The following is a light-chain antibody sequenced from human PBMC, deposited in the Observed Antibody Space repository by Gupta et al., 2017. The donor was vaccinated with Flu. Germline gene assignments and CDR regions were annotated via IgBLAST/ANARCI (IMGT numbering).Light chain of an antibody. CDR2: AAS. J-gene: IGKJ2*01. CDR1: QRIFNY. V-gene: IGKV1-16*02. CDR3: RQECGSPPT. Sequence: PSSLSASVGDRVTITCRASQRIFNYLASFQQKPGEAPKCLLYAASRTQSGVPSKFSGSGSATDFALTIISRLPQDFAAYYCRQECGSPPTFGQGTKVDIK.